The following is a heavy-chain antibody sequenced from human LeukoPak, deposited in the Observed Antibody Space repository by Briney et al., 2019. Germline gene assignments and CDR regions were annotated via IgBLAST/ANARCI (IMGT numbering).Heavy chain of an antibody. CDR1: GFTFDDYA. V-gene: IGHV3-9*01. CDR2: ISWNSGSI. CDR3: AKDFGPGYSYGYN. Sequence: GGSLRLSCAASGFTFDDYAMHWVRQAPGKGLEWVSGISWNSGSIGYADSVKGRFTISRDNAKNSLYLQMNSLRAEDTALYYCAKDFGPGYSYGYNWGQGTLVTVSS. J-gene: IGHJ4*02. D-gene: IGHD5-18*01.